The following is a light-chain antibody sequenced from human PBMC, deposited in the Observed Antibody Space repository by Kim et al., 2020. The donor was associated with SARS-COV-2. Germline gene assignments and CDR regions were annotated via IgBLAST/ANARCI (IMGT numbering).Light chain of an antibody. Sequence: GCPGEGAALSFRACQSVSSNVACFQRKPGQAPRLLVYGASTRATGIPARYSGGGSGTEFTLTISSLQSEDFAVFYCQQYNNWHSFGGGTKVGIK. CDR1: QSVSSN. J-gene: IGKJ4*01. V-gene: IGKV3-15*01. CDR2: GAS. CDR3: QQYNNWHS.